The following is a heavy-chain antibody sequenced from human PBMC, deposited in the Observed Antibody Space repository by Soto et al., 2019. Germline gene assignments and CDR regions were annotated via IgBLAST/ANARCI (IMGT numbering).Heavy chain of an antibody. V-gene: IGHV2-5*02. CDR2: IYWDDDK. D-gene: IGHD2-2*01. J-gene: IGHJ3*01. CDR1: GFSLSADGVG. Sequence: QITLKESGPTLVKPTQTLTLTCTFSGFSLSADGVGVGWIRQPPGKALEWLALIYWDDDKRYRPSLKSRLTIPKDTYKNHVVLTMTNMDPVDTATYYCAHAYGGTSWPNDAFDVWGQGTVVTVSS. CDR3: AHAYGGTSWPNDAFDV.